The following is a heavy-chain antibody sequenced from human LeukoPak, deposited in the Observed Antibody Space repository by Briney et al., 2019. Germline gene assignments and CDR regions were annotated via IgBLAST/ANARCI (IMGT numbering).Heavy chain of an antibody. V-gene: IGHV4-61*05. CDR3: ARLAPGNYDILTGDPKVVFDY. J-gene: IGHJ4*02. Sequence: SETLSLTCTVAGASLTSTGSYWGWIRHSPGKGLEWIGYVHSSGSTKYNPSLKSRLIISVDMSKNQFSLKLRSVSVADTAVYYCARLAPGNYDILTGDPKVVFDYWGQGALVTVSS. D-gene: IGHD3-9*01. CDR1: GASLTSTGSY. CDR2: VHSSGST.